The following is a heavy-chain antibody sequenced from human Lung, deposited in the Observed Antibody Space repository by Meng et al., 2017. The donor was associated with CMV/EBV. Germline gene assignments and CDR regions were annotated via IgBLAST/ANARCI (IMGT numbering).Heavy chain of an antibody. Sequence: GESXKISCAASGFTFSGSAMHWVRQASGKGLEWVGRIRSKANSYATAYAASVKGRFTISRDDSKNTAYLQMNSLKTEDTAVYYCTRHEREYYYGSSGTPYHYYYGMDVWGQGTMVTVSS. J-gene: IGHJ6*02. CDR1: GFTFSGSA. V-gene: IGHV3-73*01. D-gene: IGHD3-22*01. CDR2: IRSKANSYAT. CDR3: TRHEREYYYGSSGTPYHYYYGMDV.